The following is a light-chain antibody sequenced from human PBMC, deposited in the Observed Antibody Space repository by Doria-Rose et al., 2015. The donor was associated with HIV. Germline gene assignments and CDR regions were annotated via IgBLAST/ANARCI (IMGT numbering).Light chain of an antibody. Sequence: TQSPGTLSLSPGARATLSCRASQSFSSTYLVWYQQKPGQAPSLLIYDGSTRATGIPDRFSASGSGTDFTLTINRLEPEDFALYYCHQYGTSWTFGQGTKVEI. CDR2: DGS. CDR1: QSFSSTY. J-gene: IGKJ1*01. V-gene: IGKV3-20*01. CDR3: HQYGTSWT.